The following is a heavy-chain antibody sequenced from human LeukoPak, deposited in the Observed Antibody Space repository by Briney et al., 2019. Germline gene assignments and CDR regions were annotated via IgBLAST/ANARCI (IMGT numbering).Heavy chain of an antibody. CDR3: AREGSSKSFYFQH. CDR2: INPNSGGT. J-gene: IGHJ1*01. Sequence: ASVKVSCKASGYTFTGYYMHWVRQAPGQGLEWMGWINPNSGGTNYAQKFQGRVTMTRDTSISTAYMELRSLRSDDTAVYYCAREGSSKSFYFQHWGQGTLVTVSS. CDR1: GYTFTGYY. D-gene: IGHD6-13*01. V-gene: IGHV1-2*02.